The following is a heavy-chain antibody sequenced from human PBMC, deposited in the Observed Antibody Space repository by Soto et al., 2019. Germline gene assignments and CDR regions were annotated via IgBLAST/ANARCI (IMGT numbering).Heavy chain of an antibody. CDR1: GFTFIDFG. V-gene: IGHV3-33*01. Sequence: PGGSLRLSCKASGFTFIDFGMHWGRQAPGKGLEWVSAIWYDGSYQYYADPVRGRFTTSRDNSNNTLFLQMNSLRVEDTAVYYCARDRLITYGAKIAPDHWGQGALVTVSS. CDR2: IWYDGSYQ. D-gene: IGHD3-16*01. CDR3: ARDRLITYGAKIAPDH. J-gene: IGHJ5*02.